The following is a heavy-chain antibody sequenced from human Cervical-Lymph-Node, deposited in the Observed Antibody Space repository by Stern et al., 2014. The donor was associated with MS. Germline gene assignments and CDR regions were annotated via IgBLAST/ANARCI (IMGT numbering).Heavy chain of an antibody. CDR2: INPSGGST. Sequence: VQLLESGAEVKKPGASVQVSCRASGFTFTTFYIHWVRQAPGPGLEWMGIINPSGGSTSYAQKFQGRVTMTKDTSTNTGYLEVNSLRSEDTAVYYCASSSDVLSGYYLLDVWGQGTTVTVSS. V-gene: IGHV1-46*01. CDR3: ASSSDVLSGYYLLDV. CDR1: GFTFTTFY. J-gene: IGHJ6*02. D-gene: IGHD3-3*01.